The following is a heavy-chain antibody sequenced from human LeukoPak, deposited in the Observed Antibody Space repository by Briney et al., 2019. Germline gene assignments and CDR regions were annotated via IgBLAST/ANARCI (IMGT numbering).Heavy chain of an antibody. V-gene: IGHV4-34*01. Sequence: PSETLSLTCAVYGGPFSGYYWSWIRQPPGKGLEWIGEINHSGSTNYNPSLKSRVTISVDTSKNQFSLKLNSVTAADTAVYYCARGGGYYYIWGQGTLVTVSS. CDR1: GGPFSGYY. J-gene: IGHJ4*02. D-gene: IGHD3-22*01. CDR3: ARGGGYYYI. CDR2: INHSGST.